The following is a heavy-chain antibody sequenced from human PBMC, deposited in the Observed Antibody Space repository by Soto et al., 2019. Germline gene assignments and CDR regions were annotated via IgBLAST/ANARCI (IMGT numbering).Heavy chain of an antibody. Sequence: QVQLVESGGGVVQPGRSLRLSCAASGFTFSRYGMHWVRQAPGKGLEWLAVMSYDGSHKQYADSVKGRFTISRDNSKNMLYLQMDSLRTEDTAVYYCAKDPNDSSGSINWFDPWGQGTLVTVSS. D-gene: IGHD3-22*01. CDR3: AKDPNDSSGSINWFDP. V-gene: IGHV3-30*18. J-gene: IGHJ5*02. CDR1: GFTFSRYG. CDR2: MSYDGSHK.